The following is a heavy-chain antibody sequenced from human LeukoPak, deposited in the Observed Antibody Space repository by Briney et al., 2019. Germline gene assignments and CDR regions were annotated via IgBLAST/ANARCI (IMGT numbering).Heavy chain of an antibody. V-gene: IGHV3-74*01. J-gene: IGHJ4*02. CDR1: GFTFGIYW. D-gene: IGHD5-18*01. CDR2: INSDASST. CDR3: ARVGYSYGSYYFDY. Sequence: PGGSLRLSCAASGFTFGIYWMHWVRHAPGKGLVWVSRINSDASSTTYADSVKGRFTISRDTARNTLYLQMNSLRAEDTAVYYCARVGYSYGSYYFDYWGQGTLVTVSS.